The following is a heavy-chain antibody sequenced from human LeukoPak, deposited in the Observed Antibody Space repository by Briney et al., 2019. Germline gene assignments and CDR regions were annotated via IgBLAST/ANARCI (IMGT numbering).Heavy chain of an antibody. CDR3: ARGYYDSYYYYGMDV. J-gene: IGHJ6*02. CDR1: GGSFSGYY. Sequence: SETLSLTCAVYGGSFSGYYWSWIRQPPGKGLEWIGEINHSGSTNYNPSLKSRVTISVDTSKNQFSLKLSSVTAADTAVYYCARGYYDSYYYYGMDVWGQGTTVTVSS. D-gene: IGHD3-22*01. CDR2: INHSGST. V-gene: IGHV4-34*01.